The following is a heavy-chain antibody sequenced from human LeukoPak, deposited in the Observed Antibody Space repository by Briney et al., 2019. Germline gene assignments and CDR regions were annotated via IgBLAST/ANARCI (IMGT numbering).Heavy chain of an antibody. J-gene: IGHJ5*02. V-gene: IGHV4-38-2*02. D-gene: IGHD4-11*01. CDR1: GYSISNGYN. Sequence: SETLFLTCTVSGYSISNGYNWGWVRQPPGKGLECIGSISHIGSTYYNPSLESRVTISLDTSMNQFSLELRSVTAADTAVYYCARTYINFSNYFDPWGQGTLVTVSS. CDR2: ISHIGST. CDR3: ARTYINFSNYFDP.